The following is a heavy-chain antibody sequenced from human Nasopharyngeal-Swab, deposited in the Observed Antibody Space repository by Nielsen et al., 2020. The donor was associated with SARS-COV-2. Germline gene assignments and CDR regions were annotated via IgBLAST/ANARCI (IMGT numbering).Heavy chain of an antibody. CDR2: MNTNSGNT. D-gene: IGHD2-2*01. CDR3: ARGNRYCSSTSCYNWFDP. CDR1: GYTFTSYD. Sequence: ASVKVSCKASGYTFTSYDINWVRQATGQGLEWMGWMNTNSGNTGYAQKFQGRVTMTRNTSISTAYMELSSLRSEDTAVYYCARGNRYCSSTSCYNWFDPWGQGTLVTVSS. J-gene: IGHJ5*02. V-gene: IGHV1-8*01.